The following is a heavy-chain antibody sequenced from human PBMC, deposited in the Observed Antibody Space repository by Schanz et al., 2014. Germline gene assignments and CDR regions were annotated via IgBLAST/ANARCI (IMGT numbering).Heavy chain of an antibody. Sequence: QVQLVQSGAEVKKPGASVKVSCKVSGSIFSKLLMHWVRQGPAKELEWMGIINPSGGSTSYAQKFQGRVTMTRDTSTSTVYMELSSLRSEDTAVYFCARGPSTGAFDIWGQGTRVTVSS. V-gene: IGHV1-46*03. CDR1: GSIFSKLL. CDR2: INPSGGST. J-gene: IGHJ3*02. CDR3: ARGPSTGAFDI.